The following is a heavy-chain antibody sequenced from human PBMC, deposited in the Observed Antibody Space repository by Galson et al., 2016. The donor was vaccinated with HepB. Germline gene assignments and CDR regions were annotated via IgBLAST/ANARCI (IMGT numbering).Heavy chain of an antibody. CDR2: IYTSGDT. J-gene: IGHJ4*02. V-gene: IGHV4-61*02. Sequence: TLSLTCTVSGGSVSSGDYYWTWIRQPAGKGLEWIGRIYTSGDTKFNPSLESRVAISADTSKNQFSLHLNSVTAADTAVYYCARVSGGWRYYVDYWGQGTLVTVSS. D-gene: IGHD2-15*01. CDR1: GGSVSSGDYY. CDR3: ARVSGGWRYYVDY.